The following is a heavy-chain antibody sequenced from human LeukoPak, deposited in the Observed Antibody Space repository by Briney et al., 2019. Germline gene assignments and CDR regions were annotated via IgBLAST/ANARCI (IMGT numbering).Heavy chain of an antibody. CDR2: INHSGST. Sequence: SETLSLTCAVYGGSFSGYYWSWIRQPPGKGLEWIGEINHSGSTNYNPSLKSRVTISVDTSKNQFSLKLSSVTAADTAVYYCARGYYYDSSGYYRYWGQGTLVTVSS. CDR3: ARGYYYDSSGYYRY. V-gene: IGHV4-34*01. D-gene: IGHD3-22*01. CDR1: GGSFSGYY. J-gene: IGHJ4*02.